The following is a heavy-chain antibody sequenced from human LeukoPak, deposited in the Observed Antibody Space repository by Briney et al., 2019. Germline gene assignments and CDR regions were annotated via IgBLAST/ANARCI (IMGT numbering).Heavy chain of an antibody. CDR2: IYSGGST. V-gene: IGHV3-53*01. D-gene: IGHD3-10*01. J-gene: IGHJ6*03. CDR3: ARVIWFGENYYMDV. CDR1: GFTVSSNY. Sequence: PGGSLRLSCAASGFTVSSNYMSWVRQAPGKGLEWVSIIYSGGSTFYADSVKGRFTISRDNSKNTLYLQMNSLRAEDTAVYYCARVIWFGENYYMDVWGKGTTVTISS.